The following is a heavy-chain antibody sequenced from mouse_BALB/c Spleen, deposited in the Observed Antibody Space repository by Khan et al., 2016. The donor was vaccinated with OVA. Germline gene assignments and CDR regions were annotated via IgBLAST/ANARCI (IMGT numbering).Heavy chain of an antibody. D-gene: IGHD1-1*01. Sequence: EVQLQESGPGLVKPSQSLSLTCTVTGYSITSDYAWNWFRQLPGNKLEWMASITYMGNTGNNPSLKGRISITRDTSQNQFFRQLNSVTTEDTATYYCARDYGSSYLFFDYWGRGTTLTVSS. V-gene: IGHV3-2*02. CDR3: ARDYGSSYLFFDY. J-gene: IGHJ2*01. CDR1: GYSITSDYA. CDR2: ITYMGNT.